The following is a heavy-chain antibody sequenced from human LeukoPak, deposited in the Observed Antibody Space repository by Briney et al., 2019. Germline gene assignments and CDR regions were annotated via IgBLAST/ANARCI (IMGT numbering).Heavy chain of an antibody. D-gene: IGHD3-22*01. V-gene: IGHV3-23*01. J-gene: IGHJ4*02. CDR2: ISGWGGNT. CDR1: GFTFSSSA. Sequence: GGSLRLSCAASGFTFSSSAMSWVRQAPGKGLEWVSTISGWGGNTYSADSVKGRFTISRDNSKNTLYLQINSLRAEDTAVYYCARVYTMVVVVDYWGQGTLVTVSS. CDR3: ARVYTMVVVVDY.